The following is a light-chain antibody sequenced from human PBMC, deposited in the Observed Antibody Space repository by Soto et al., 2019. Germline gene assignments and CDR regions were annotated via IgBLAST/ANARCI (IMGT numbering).Light chain of an antibody. CDR1: QSISSW. V-gene: IGKV1-5*03. CDR2: KAS. J-gene: IGKJ1*01. CDR3: QQYNTYSGT. Sequence: DIKMTQSPSTLSASVGDRVTITCRASQSISSWLAWYQQKPGKAPKLLIYKASFLESGVPSRFSGSGSGTEFTLTINSLQPDDFATYYCQQYNTYSGTFGQGTKVEIK.